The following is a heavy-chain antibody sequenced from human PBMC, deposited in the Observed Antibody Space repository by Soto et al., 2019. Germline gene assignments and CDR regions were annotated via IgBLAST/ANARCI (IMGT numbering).Heavy chain of an antibody. V-gene: IGHV3-23*01. Sequence: EVQLLDSGGGLVQSGGSLRLSCAASGLSFRNYAMSWVRQAPGQGLEWVSGISASGSHTYYTDSVKGRFTISRDNSKNTLYLQMNNLRVEDKAVYYCADGGEWSFNFEYWGQGTLVTVFS. J-gene: IGHJ4*02. CDR3: ADGGEWSFNFEY. CDR1: GLSFRNYA. CDR2: ISASGSHT. D-gene: IGHD3-3*01.